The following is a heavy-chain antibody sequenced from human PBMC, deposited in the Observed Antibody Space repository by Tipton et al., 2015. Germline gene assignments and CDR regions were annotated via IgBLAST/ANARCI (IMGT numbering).Heavy chain of an antibody. CDR2: TYDSGRT. J-gene: IGHJ4*02. Sequence: TLSLTCTVSGGSITSSNYYWDWVRQPPGKGLEWIGNTYDSGRTSYNPSLSRRVTISVDMSKNEFSLRLSSVTAADTAVYYCAREVRYCAGGSCYSLDHWGQGALVTVSS. D-gene: IGHD2-15*01. V-gene: IGHV4-39*02. CDR1: GGSITSSNYY. CDR3: AREVRYCAGGSCYSLDH.